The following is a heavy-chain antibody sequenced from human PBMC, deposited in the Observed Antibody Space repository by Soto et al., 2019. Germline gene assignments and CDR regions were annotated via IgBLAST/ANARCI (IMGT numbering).Heavy chain of an antibody. D-gene: IGHD6-19*01. J-gene: IGHJ3*02. Sequence: QVQLVQSGAEMREPGSSVKVSCKASGGTFSSSAINWLRQAPGQGPEWMGGIIQTFGTANYIEKFRGRVTITADTSTSTAYMEVSSLTSEDTAMYFCARSETAGHRGFNIWGQGTMVTVSS. CDR1: GGTFSSSA. CDR3: ARSETAGHRGFNI. CDR2: IIQTFGTA. V-gene: IGHV1-69*06.